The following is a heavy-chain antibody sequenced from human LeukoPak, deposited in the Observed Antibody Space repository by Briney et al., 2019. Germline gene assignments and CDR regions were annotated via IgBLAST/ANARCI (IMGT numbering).Heavy chain of an antibody. J-gene: IGHJ4*02. D-gene: IGHD3/OR15-3a*01. CDR1: GFIFSIFE. CDR2: ISSSGSTI. CDR3: AAKLFLDLFDY. V-gene: IGHV3-48*03. Sequence: GGSLSLSCAASGFIFSIFEMNWVRQAPGKGLEWVSYISSSGSTILYADSVKGRFSISRDNAKNSLYLQMNSQRAERTVVYYCAAKLFLDLFDYWGQRTLVTVSS.